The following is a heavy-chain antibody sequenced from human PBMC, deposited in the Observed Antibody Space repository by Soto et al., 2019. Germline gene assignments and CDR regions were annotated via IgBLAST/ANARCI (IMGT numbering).Heavy chain of an antibody. CDR2: IDWDDDK. Sequence: SGPTLVNPTQTLILTCTFSGFSLSSIGMRVSWIRQPPGKALEWLARIDWDDDKYYSTSLRTRLTISKDTSKNQVVLTMTNMDPVDTATYYCAKTGTDGSWFDPWGQGTLVTVSS. V-gene: IGHV2-70*04. CDR3: AKTGTDGSWFDP. CDR1: GFSLSSIGMR. J-gene: IGHJ5*02. D-gene: IGHD1-1*01.